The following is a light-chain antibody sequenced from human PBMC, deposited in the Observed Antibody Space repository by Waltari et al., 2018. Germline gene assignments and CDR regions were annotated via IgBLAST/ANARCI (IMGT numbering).Light chain of an antibody. V-gene: IGLV2-23*02. Sequence: QPALTQPASVSGSPGQSITLSCTGTSSDVGNYNVVSWYQQYPGKAPKFIIYEVSGGPPGVSNSFSGSKSGNTASLTISGLQAEDEADYYCCSYAGGTTYVFGTGTKVTVL. CDR3: CSYAGGTTYV. CDR1: SSDVGNYNV. CDR2: EVS. J-gene: IGLJ1*01.